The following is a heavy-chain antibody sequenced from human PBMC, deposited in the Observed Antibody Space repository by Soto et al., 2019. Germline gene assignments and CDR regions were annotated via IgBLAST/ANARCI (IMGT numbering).Heavy chain of an antibody. CDR2: INPSGGST. D-gene: IGHD6-19*01. J-gene: IGHJ6*02. V-gene: IGHV1-46*01. Sequence: ASVKVSCKASGYTFTSYYMHWVRQAPGQGLEWMGIINPSGGSTSYAQKFQGRVTMTRDTSTSTVYMELSSLRSEDTAVYYCARWSNGDDSSGWYFNYYYYGMDVWGQGTTVTVSS. CDR3: ARWSNGDDSSGWYFNYYYYGMDV. CDR1: GYTFTSYY.